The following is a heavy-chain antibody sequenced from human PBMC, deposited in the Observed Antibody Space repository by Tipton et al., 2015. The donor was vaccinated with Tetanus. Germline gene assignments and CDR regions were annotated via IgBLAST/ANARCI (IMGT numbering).Heavy chain of an antibody. V-gene: IGHV1-8*01. CDR2: MDPKTGHA. CDR1: GYAFNSYD. D-gene: IGHD6-13*01. Sequence: QVQLVQSGAEVKKPGASVKVSCKAFGYAFNSYDMNWVRQASGQGFEWLGYMDPKTGHATYAQRFQGRVTMTSDSDITTAYIELKNLRYDDTAVYYCARGNRGSSWFLWGQGTLVTVSS. J-gene: IGHJ4*02. CDR3: ARGNRGSSWFL.